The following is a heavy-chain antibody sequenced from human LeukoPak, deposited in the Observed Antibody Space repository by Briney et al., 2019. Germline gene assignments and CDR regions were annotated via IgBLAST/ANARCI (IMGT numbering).Heavy chain of an antibody. CDR1: GYTFTSYD. J-gene: IGHJ6*03. Sequence: ASVKVSCKASGYTFTSYDINWVRQATGQGLEWMGWINLNSGGTNYAQKFQGRVTMTRDTSISTAYMELSRLRSDDTAVYYCARDELYSSGTETYYYYYMDVWGKGTTVTVSS. V-gene: IGHV1-2*02. CDR2: INLNSGGT. D-gene: IGHD6-19*01. CDR3: ARDELYSSGTETYYYYYMDV.